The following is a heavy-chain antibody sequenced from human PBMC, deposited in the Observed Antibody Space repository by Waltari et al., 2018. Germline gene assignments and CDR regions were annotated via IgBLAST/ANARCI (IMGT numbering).Heavy chain of an antibody. V-gene: IGHV3-72*01. CDR3: ARGPSYGXPYYSDY. D-gene: IGHD2-21*01. Sequence: EVQLVESGGGLVQPGGXLRLSXAASGXSFSDXYMXWVRQAPGKGLEGLGRIRKKANNYATXDAASVKGXFSIXRDXSKXSXHXQINSLKXXXTAVXYCARGPSYGXPYYSDYXGQGTLVTVXS. CDR2: IRKKANNYAT. CDR1: GXSFSDXY. J-gene: IGHJ4*02.